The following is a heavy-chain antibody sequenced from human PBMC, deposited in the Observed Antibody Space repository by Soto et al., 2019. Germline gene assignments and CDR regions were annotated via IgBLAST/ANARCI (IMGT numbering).Heavy chain of an antibody. CDR3: ATRSLSNIATSGFS. V-gene: IGHV4-39*07. Sequence: PSETLFLTCTVSGGYIINNNYYWGWINKPPGKGLEWIGNIYYSGSTNYNPSLKSRVTISADKPKNQFSLNLSSVTAADTAVYYCATRSLSNIATSGFSWGQGTLVTVSS. J-gene: IGHJ5*02. CDR1: GGYIINNNYY. CDR2: IYYSGST. D-gene: IGHD1-26*01.